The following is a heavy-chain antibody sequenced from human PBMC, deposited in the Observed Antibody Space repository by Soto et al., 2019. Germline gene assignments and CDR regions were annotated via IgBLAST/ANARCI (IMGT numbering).Heavy chain of an antibody. CDR3: ARAYYYGSGSYYNVAWFDP. V-gene: IGHV4-30-2*01. CDR2: IYHSGST. Sequence: SETLSLTCIVSGGSITSYHWSWIRQPPGKGLEWIGYIYHSGSTYYNPSLKSRVTISVDRSKNQFSLKLSSVTAADTAVYYCARAYYYGSGSYYNVAWFDPWGQGTLVTVSS. CDR1: GGSITSYH. J-gene: IGHJ5*02. D-gene: IGHD3-10*01.